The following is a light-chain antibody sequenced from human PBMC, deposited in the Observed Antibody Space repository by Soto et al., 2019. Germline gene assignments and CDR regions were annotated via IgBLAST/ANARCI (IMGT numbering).Light chain of an antibody. V-gene: IGLV2-14*01. J-gene: IGLJ1*01. CDR2: DVN. CDR3: SSYSTSSTLYV. Sequence: QSALTQPASVSGSPGQSITISYTGTSSDIGNYNYVSWYQRHPGKAPKLMIYDVNNRPSGVSDRFSGSKSGNTASLTISGLQAEDEADYYCSSYSTSSTLYVFGTGTKLTVL. CDR1: SSDIGNYNY.